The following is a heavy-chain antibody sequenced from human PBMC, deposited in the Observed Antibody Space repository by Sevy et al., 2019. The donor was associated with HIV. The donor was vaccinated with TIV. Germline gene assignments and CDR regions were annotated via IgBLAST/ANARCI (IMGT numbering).Heavy chain of an antibody. CDR1: GYPFISFS. D-gene: IGHD2-15*01. J-gene: IGHJ1*01. Sequence: ASVKVSCKGSGYPFISFSISWVRQAPGQGLEWMGWINTNNGNANYAQKYQGRVTMTRDTSTSTAYMELRSLRSDDTAVYYCAKDRGYCSGGSCYIQVWGQGTLVTVSS. CDR3: AKDRGYCSGGSCYIQV. CDR2: INTNNGNA. V-gene: IGHV1-18*01.